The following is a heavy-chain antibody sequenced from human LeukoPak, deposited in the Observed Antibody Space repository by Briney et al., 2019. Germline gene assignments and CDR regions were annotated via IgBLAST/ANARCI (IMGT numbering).Heavy chain of an antibody. V-gene: IGHV3-53*01. CDR1: GFTVSSNY. Sequence: GGSLRLSCAASGFTVSSNYMSWVRQAPGKGLEWVSVIYGAGRTYYADSVKGRFTISRDNSKNTLYLQMNSLRAEDTAVYYCARVPPGTGLYYFDYWGQGTLVTVSS. D-gene: IGHD3/OR15-3a*01. J-gene: IGHJ4*02. CDR3: ARVPPGTGLYYFDY. CDR2: IYGAGRT.